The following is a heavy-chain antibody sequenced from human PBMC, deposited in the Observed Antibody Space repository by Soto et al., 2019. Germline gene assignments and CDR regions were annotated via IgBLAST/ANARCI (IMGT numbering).Heavy chain of an antibody. J-gene: IGHJ5*02. D-gene: IGHD1-26*01. CDR3: ATQEVGGSYVYTFDP. CDR2: IYYSGRT. CDR1: GGSITSSSYY. Sequence: QLHLRESGPGLVKPSETLSLTCTVSGGSITSSSYYWGWIRQPPGKGLEWIGSIYYSGRTYYNPSLKSRVIISVDTTKNHFSLKLSSVTAADTAVYYCATQEVGGSYVYTFDPWGQGTLVTVSS. V-gene: IGHV4-39*02.